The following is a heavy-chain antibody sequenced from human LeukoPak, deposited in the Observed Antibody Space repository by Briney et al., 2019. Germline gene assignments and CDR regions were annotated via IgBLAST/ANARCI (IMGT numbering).Heavy chain of an antibody. J-gene: IGHJ4*02. V-gene: IGHV4-34*01. CDR3: ARANLRWYQIGGLDY. D-gene: IGHD4-23*01. Sequence: PSETLSLTCAVYGGSFSGYYWSWIRQPPGKGLEWIGEINHSGSTNYNPSLKSRVTISVDTSKNQFSLKLSSVTAADTAVYYCARANLRWYQIGGLDYWGQGTLVTVSS. CDR2: INHSGST. CDR1: GGSFSGYY.